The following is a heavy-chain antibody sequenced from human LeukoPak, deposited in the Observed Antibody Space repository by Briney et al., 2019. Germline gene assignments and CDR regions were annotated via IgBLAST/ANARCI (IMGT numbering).Heavy chain of an antibody. V-gene: IGHV1-8*03. D-gene: IGHD3-3*01. J-gene: IGHJ6*03. CDR3: ARGNYHSYPVGVVITGLYYHYYMDA. Sequence: GASVKVSCKASGYTFTSYDINWVRQATGQGLEWMGWMNPNSGNTGYAQKFQGRVTITRNTSISTAYMELSSLRSEDTAVYYCARGNYHSYPVGVVITGLYYHYYMDAWGKGTTVTVSS. CDR2: MNPNSGNT. CDR1: GYTFTSYD.